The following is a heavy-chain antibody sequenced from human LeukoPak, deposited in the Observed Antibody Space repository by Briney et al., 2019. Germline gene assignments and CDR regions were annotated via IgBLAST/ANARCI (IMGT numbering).Heavy chain of an antibody. V-gene: IGHV4-38-2*02. Sequence: SETLSLTCTVSGYSISSGYYWGWIRQPPGKGLEWIGSIYHRGSTYYNPSLKSRVTISVDTSKNQFSLKLSSVTAADTALYYCARIGQYGDYFDYWGQGTLVTVSS. CDR2: IYHRGST. CDR1: GYSISSGYY. CDR3: ARIGQYGDYFDY. D-gene: IGHD4-17*01. J-gene: IGHJ4*02.